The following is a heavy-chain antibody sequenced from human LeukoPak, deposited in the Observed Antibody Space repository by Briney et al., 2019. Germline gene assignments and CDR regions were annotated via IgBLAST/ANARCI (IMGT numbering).Heavy chain of an antibody. CDR3: ARQAPRYSGYDRLLHFDP. D-gene: IGHD5-12*01. Sequence: SETLSLTCTVSGGSISSSTYYWGWIRQPPGKGLEWIGSIYYSGSTYYNPSLKSRVTISVDTCKNQFSLKVSSVTAADTAVYYCARQAPRYSGYDRLLHFDPWGQGTLVTVSS. V-gene: IGHV4-39*01. CDR1: GGSISSSTYY. J-gene: IGHJ5*02. CDR2: IYYSGST.